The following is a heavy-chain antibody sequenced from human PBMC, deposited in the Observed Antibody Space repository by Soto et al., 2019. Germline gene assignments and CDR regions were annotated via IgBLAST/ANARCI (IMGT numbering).Heavy chain of an antibody. J-gene: IGHJ4*02. CDR2: IIPILGTA. CDR1: GGTFSSSA. D-gene: IGHD3-22*01. CDR3: ARVGSDYDRSDYSTFEY. V-gene: IGHV1-69*01. Sequence: QVQLVQSGAEMKKPGSSVKVSCKASGGTFSSSALSWVRQAPGQGLEWMGAIIPILGTAYYAQKFQGRVTIPADESTSTVYMGVSSLRSEETASYYCARVGSDYDRSDYSTFEYWGQGTLVTVSS.